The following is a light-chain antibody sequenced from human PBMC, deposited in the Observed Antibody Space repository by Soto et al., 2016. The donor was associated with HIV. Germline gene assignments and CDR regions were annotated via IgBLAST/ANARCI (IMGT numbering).Light chain of an antibody. J-gene: IGKJ4*01. V-gene: IGKV1-5*03. Sequence: DIQMTQSPSTLSASVGDRVTITCRASQRISSWLAWYQQKPGKAPKLLIYKASSLKSGVPSRFSGSGSGTEFTLTISSLQPEDFATYYCQQYNSYPLTFGGGTKVEIK. CDR3: QQYNSYPLT. CDR1: QRISSW. CDR2: KAS.